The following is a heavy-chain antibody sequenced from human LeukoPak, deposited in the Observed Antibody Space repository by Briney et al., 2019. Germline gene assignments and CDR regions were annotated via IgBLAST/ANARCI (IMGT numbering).Heavy chain of an antibody. CDR3: AKDEAPAVAEYYFDY. CDR1: GFTFSSYG. D-gene: IGHD6-19*01. CDR2: ISYDGSNK. V-gene: IGHV3-30*18. J-gene: IGHJ4*02. Sequence: GSLRLSCAASGFTFSSYGMHWVRQAPGKGLEWVAVISYDGSNKYYADSVKGRFTISRDNSKNTLYLQMNSLRAEDTAVYYCAKDEAPAVAEYYFDYWGQGTLVTVSS.